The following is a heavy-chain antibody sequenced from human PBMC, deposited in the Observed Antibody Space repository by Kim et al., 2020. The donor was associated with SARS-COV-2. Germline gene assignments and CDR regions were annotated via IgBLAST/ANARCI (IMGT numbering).Heavy chain of an antibody. V-gene: IGHV4-59*01. Sequence: SHPSLKSRVTISLDTSKNQFSLKLRSVPSADTAVYYCAGEWVSSSDAFDIWGQGTMVTVSS. CDR3: AGEWVSSSDAFDI. D-gene: IGHD6-6*01. J-gene: IGHJ3*02.